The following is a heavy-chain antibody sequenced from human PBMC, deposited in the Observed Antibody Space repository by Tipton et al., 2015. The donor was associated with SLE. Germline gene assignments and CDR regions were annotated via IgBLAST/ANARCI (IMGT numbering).Heavy chain of an antibody. J-gene: IGHJ6*03. CDR3: ARDGVIAMGYYMDV. D-gene: IGHD2-21*01. Sequence: TLSLTCTVSGVSISTFYWSWIRQPPGKGLEWIGYIYYSGGSTNYNPSLKSRVTMSVDTSKNQFPLKLSSVTAADTAVYYCARDGVIAMGYYMDVWGKGTTVTVSS. CDR1: GVSISTFY. V-gene: IGHV4-59*01. CDR2: IYYSGGST.